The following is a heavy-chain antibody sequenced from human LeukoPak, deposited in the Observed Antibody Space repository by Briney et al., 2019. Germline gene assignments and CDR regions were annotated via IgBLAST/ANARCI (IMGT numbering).Heavy chain of an antibody. D-gene: IGHD5-18*01. J-gene: IGHJ6*02. CDR2: ISSRSSYI. Sequence: KTGGSLRLSCAASGFSFSSYSMNWVRQAPGKGLEWVSSISSRSSYIYYADSVKGRFTISRDNARNSLYPQMNSLRAEDTAVFYCARDQGYSYGYESYYYYGMDVWGQGTTVTVSS. CDR1: GFSFSSYS. V-gene: IGHV3-21*01. CDR3: ARDQGYSYGYESYYYYGMDV.